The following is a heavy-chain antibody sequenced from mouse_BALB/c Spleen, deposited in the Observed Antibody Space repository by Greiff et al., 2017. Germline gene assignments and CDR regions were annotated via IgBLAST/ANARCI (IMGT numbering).Heavy chain of an antibody. CDR2: IDPENGDT. J-gene: IGHJ4*01. CDR1: GFNIKDYY. V-gene: IGHV14-4*02. Sequence: VQLQQSGAELVRSGASVKLSCTASGFNIKDYYMHWVKQRPEQGLEWIGWIDPENGDTEYAPKFPGKATMTADTSSNTAYLQLSSLTSEDTAVYYSNARSNYDYCAMDYWGQGTSVTVSS. D-gene: IGHD2-5*01. CDR3: NARSNYDYCAMDY.